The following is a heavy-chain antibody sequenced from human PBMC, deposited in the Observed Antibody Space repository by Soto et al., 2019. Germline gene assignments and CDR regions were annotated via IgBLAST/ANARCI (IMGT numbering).Heavy chain of an antibody. CDR1: GGTFSSYA. D-gene: IGHD5-12*01. CDR3: AREGGGYDFVY. Sequence: QVQLVQSGAEVKKPGSSVKVSCKASGGTFSSYAISWVRQAPGQGLEWMGGIIPIFGTANYAQKFQGRVTITADESTSTADMARSSLRAEDTAGYYCAREGGGYDFVYWGQGTLVTVSS. V-gene: IGHV1-69*01. CDR2: IIPIFGTA. J-gene: IGHJ4*02.